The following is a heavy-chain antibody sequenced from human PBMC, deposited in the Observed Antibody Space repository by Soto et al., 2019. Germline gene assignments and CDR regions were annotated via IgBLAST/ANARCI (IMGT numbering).Heavy chain of an antibody. CDR2: INTYNGNR. Sequence: QVQLVQSGAELRKPGASVKVSCKASGYSFSSYGINWVRQAPGQGLEWMGWINTYNGNRNYAQKFEDRVTMTTATSTNTVYMELRSLKSDDTAIYYCARDRLRGYDSSGFDSWGQGTLVTVSS. V-gene: IGHV1-18*01. CDR1: GYSFSSYG. J-gene: IGHJ4*02. D-gene: IGHD3-22*01. CDR3: ARDRLRGYDSSGFDS.